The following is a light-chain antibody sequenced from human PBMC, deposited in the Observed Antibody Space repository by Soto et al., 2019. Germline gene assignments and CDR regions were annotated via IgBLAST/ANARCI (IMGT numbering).Light chain of an antibody. Sequence: EIVLTQSPGTLSLSPGERATLSCRATQSLSSNYLAWYQQIPGQAPRLLIYGASSRATGIPDRFSGSGSGTDFTLTISRLEPEDFAVYYCQQYDTSPPLTFGQGTKVEI. CDR3: QQYDTSPPLT. J-gene: IGKJ1*01. CDR1: QSLSSNY. CDR2: GAS. V-gene: IGKV3-20*01.